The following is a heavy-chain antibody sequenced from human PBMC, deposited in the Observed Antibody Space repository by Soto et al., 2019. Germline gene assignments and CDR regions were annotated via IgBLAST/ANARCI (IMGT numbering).Heavy chain of an antibody. J-gene: IGHJ6*02. V-gene: IGHV3-33*01. CDR1: GFTFSSYG. Sequence: GGSLRLSCAASGFTFSSYGMHWVRQAPGKGLEWVAVIWYDGSNKYYADSVKGRFTISRDNSKNTLYLQMNSLRAEDTAVYYCARDFGYSYGAGYYYYGMDVWGQGTTVTVSS. CDR3: ARDFGYSYGAGYYYYGMDV. D-gene: IGHD5-18*01. CDR2: IWYDGSNK.